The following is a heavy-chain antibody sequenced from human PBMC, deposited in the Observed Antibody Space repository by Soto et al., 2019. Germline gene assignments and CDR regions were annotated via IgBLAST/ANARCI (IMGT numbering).Heavy chain of an antibody. CDR3: AGAVAVTWDLYGMDV. Sequence: VGSLRLSCAASGFTFSSYAMHWVRQAPGRGLEWVAVISYDGSNKYYADSVKGRFTISRDNSKNTLYLQMNSLRAEDTAVYYCAGAVAVTWDLYGMDVWGQGTTVTVSS. V-gene: IGHV3-30-3*01. CDR1: GFTFSSYA. J-gene: IGHJ6*02. D-gene: IGHD6-19*01. CDR2: ISYDGSNK.